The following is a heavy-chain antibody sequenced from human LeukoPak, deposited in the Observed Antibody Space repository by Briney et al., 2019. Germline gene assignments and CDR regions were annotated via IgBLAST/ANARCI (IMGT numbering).Heavy chain of an antibody. CDR1: GFTLSSYA. D-gene: IGHD5-24*01. CDR3: AKRDASNSALDY. V-gene: IGHV3-23*01. J-gene: IGHJ4*02. Sequence: PGGSLRLSCAASGFTLSSYAMSWIRQAPGKGLEWVSTISGSGRSTYYADSVEGRFTISRDNSRNTVYLQMNSLRAEDTAVYFCAKRDASNSALDYWGQGALVTVSS. CDR2: ISGSGRST.